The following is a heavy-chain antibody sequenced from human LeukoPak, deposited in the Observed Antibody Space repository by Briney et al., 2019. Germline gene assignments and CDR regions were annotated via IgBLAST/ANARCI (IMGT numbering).Heavy chain of an antibody. CDR1: GDSVSSKSAT. V-gene: IGHV6-1*01. Sequence: SQTPSLTCAISGDSVSSKSATWNWIRQSPSRGLEWLGRTYYRSKWYTDYAVSLKSRITINADTSKNQFSLQLKSVTPEDTAVYYCARGLRSMDVWDKGTTVTVSS. CDR2: TYYRSKWYT. D-gene: IGHD3-22*01. J-gene: IGHJ6*03. CDR3: ARGLRSMDV.